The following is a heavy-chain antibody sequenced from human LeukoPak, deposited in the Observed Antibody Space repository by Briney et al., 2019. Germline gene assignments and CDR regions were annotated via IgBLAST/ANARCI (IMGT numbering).Heavy chain of an antibody. D-gene: IGHD3-10*01. Sequence: GRSLRLSYAAAGFNFSSFGMHLVGQAPCNGLASVVVIWFDASNKYYADSVKGRFSISRDNSKNTLYLQMNSLRAEDTAVYYCARMPFTRNDYYGLDVWGQGTTVTVSS. J-gene: IGHJ6*02. CDR2: IWFDASNK. CDR3: ARMPFTRNDYYGLDV. CDR1: GFNFSSFG. V-gene: IGHV3-33*01.